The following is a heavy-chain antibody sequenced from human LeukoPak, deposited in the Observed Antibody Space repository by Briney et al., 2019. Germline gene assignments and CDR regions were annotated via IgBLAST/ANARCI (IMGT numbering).Heavy chain of an antibody. D-gene: IGHD2-2*01. CDR1: GYTFTSYD. Sequence: ASVKVSCKASGYTFTSYDINWVRQATGQGLEWMGWMNPNSGNTGYAQKFQGRVTMTRNTSISTAYMELSSLRSEDTAVYYCARAPSLGYCSSTSCNWFDPWGQGTLVTVSS. J-gene: IGHJ5*02. CDR2: MNPNSGNT. CDR3: ARAPSLGYCSSTSCNWFDP. V-gene: IGHV1-8*01.